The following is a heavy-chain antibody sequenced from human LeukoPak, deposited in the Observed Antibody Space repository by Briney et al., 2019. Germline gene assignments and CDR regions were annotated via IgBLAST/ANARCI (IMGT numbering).Heavy chain of an antibody. CDR1: GGPISSSSYY. D-gene: IGHD6-13*01. V-gene: IGHV4-39*07. Sequence: PSETLSLTCTVSGGPISSSSYYWGWIRQPPGKGLEWIGSIYYSGSTYYNPSLKSRVTISVDKSKNQFSLKLSSVTAADTAVYYCARDKQDAFDIWGQGTMVTVSS. CDR3: ARDKQDAFDI. CDR2: IYYSGST. J-gene: IGHJ3*02.